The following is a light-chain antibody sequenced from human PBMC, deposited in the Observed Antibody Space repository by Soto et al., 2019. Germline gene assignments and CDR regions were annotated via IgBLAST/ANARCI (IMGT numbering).Light chain of an antibody. V-gene: IGLV2-14*01. CDR3: SSYTRSYTLV. CDR1: SSDVGGYNY. CDR2: DVS. J-gene: IGLJ2*01. Sequence: QSALTQPASVSGSPGQSITISCTGTSSDVGGYNYVSWYQQHPGKAPKLMIYDVSNRPSGGSNRFSGSKSGNTASLTVSGLQAEDEADYYCSSYTRSYTLVFGGGTKLTVL.